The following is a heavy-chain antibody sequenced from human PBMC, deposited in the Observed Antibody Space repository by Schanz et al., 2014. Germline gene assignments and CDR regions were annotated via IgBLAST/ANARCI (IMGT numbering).Heavy chain of an antibody. CDR3: ARAARRTRVVPLYFDY. D-gene: IGHD2-2*01. V-gene: IGHV4-34*02. J-gene: IGHJ4*02. CDR1: GGPFSGYY. CDR2: FIHGGSP. Sequence: QVQLQQWGAGLLKPSETLSLTCAVYGGPFSGYYWSWTRHPPGKGLEWIAEFIHGGSPNYNPPRKIRVTISVDTSKNHFALKWRSVTAADTAVYYCARAARRTRVVPLYFDYWGQGTLVTVSS.